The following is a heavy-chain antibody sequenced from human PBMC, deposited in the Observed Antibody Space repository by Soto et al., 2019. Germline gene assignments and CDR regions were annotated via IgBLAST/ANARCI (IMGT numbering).Heavy chain of an antibody. CDR3: ARDPETYYYDSSGYSLDAFDI. V-gene: IGHV3-66*01. CDR1: GFTFSDYY. CDR2: ISSSGST. Sequence: GGSLRLSCAASGFTFSDYYMSWIRQAPGKGLEWVSYISSSGSTYYADSVKGRFTISRDNSKNTLYLQMNSLRAEDTAVYYCARDPETYYYDSSGYSLDAFDIWGQGTMVTVSS. D-gene: IGHD3-22*01. J-gene: IGHJ3*02.